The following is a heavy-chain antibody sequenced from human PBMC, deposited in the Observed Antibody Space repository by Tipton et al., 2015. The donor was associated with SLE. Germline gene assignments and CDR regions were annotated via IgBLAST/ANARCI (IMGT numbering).Heavy chain of an antibody. V-gene: IGHV4-61*02. D-gene: IGHD2-15*01. CDR3: ARAPGRRSDI. J-gene: IGHJ3*02. CDR2: IYTSGST. CDR1: GGSISSGSYY. Sequence: TLSLTCTVSGGSISSGSYYWSWIRQPAGKGLEWIGRIYTSGSTNYNPSLRSRVTISVDTSKNQFSLKLSSVTAADTAVYYCARAPGRRSDIWGQGTMVTVSS.